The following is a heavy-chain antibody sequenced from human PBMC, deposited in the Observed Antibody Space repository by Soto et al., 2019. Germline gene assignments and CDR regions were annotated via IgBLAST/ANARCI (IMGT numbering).Heavy chain of an antibody. CDR3: ARGGGYCSGGSCYRHYYYYYYMDV. J-gene: IGHJ6*03. CDR2: INHSGST. V-gene: IGHV4-34*01. CDR1: GGSFSGYY. Sequence: SETLSLTCAVYGGSFSGYYWSWIRQPPGKGLEWIGEINHSGSTNYNPSLKSRVTISVDTSKNQFSLKLSSVTAADTALYYCARGGGYCSGGSCYRHYYYYYYMDVWGKGTTVT. D-gene: IGHD2-15*01.